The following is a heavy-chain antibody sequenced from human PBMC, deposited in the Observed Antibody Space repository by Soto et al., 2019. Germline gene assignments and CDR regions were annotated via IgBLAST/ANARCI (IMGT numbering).Heavy chain of an antibody. Sequence: GGSLRLSCAASGSTFSSYAMSWVRQAPGKGLEWVSVISGSGDSTYYADSVKGRFTISRDNSKNTLYVQMNSLRAEDTAVYYSARELGYCSGGSCYMDGAFDFWGQGTMVTVSS. D-gene: IGHD2-15*01. CDR3: ARELGYCSGGSCYMDGAFDF. J-gene: IGHJ3*01. CDR1: GSTFSSYA. V-gene: IGHV3-23*01. CDR2: ISGSGDST.